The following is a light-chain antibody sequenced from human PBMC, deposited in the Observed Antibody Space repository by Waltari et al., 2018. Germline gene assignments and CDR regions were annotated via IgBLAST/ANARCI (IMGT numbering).Light chain of an antibody. CDR1: QSISNY. CDR3: QQSYSSLSLT. J-gene: IGKJ4*01. CDR2: AAS. V-gene: IGKV1-39*01. Sequence: DIQMTQSPSSLSASVGDRVTITCRTSQSISNYLKWYQQKPGKAPKLLIYAASSLQSGVPSRFSGSGSGTDFTLTISSLQPEDFATYYCQQSYSSLSLTFGGGTKVEIK.